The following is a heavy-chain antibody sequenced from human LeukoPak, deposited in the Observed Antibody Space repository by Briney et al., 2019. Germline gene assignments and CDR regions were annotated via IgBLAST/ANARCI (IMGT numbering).Heavy chain of an antibody. V-gene: IGHV3-9*01. D-gene: IGHD3-10*01. J-gene: IGHJ5*02. CDR3: AKDMVRGVIGWFDP. Sequence: GRSLRLSCAASGFTFDDYAMHWVRQAPGKGLEWVSGISWNSGSIGYADSVKGRFTISRDNAKNSLYLQMNSLRAEDTALYYCAKDMVRGVIGWFDPWGRGTLVTVSS. CDR1: GFTFDDYA. CDR2: ISWNSGSI.